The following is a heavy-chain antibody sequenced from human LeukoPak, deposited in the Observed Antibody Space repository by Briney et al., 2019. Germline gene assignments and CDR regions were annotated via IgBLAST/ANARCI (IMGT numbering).Heavy chain of an antibody. CDR2: IRYDGSNK. CDR3: AKDATGAGYSSSWYLRYYYYMDV. J-gene: IGHJ6*03. D-gene: IGHD6-13*01. Sequence: GGSLRLSCAASGFTFSSYWMNWVRQAPGKGLEWVAFIRYDGSNKYYADSVKGRFTISRDNSKNTLYLQMNSLRAEDTAVYYCAKDATGAGYSSSWYLRYYYYMDVWGKGTTVTVSS. V-gene: IGHV3-30*02. CDR1: GFTFSSYW.